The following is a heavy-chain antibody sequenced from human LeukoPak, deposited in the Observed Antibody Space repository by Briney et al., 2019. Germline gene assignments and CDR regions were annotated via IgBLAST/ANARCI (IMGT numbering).Heavy chain of an antibody. J-gene: IGHJ4*02. V-gene: IGHV1-69*04. CDR2: IIPILGIA. CDR1: GYTFTGYY. Sequence: GASVKVSCKASGYTFTGYYMHWVRQAPGQGLEWMGRIIPILGIANYAQKFQGRVTITADKSTSTAYMELSSLRSEDTAVYYCARGSEMATMGCDYWGQGTLVTVSS. D-gene: IGHD5-24*01. CDR3: ARGSEMATMGCDY.